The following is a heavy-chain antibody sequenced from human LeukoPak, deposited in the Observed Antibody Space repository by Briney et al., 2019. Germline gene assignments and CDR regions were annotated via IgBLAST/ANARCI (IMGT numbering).Heavy chain of an antibody. CDR1: GFTFNNYA. Sequence: GGSLRLSCAASGFTFNNYAMSWVRQAPGKGLEWVSSISGAGASTYYADSVKGRFTISRDNAKNSLYLQMNSLRAEDTAVYYCARDLWDYVWGSYRYTPDFDYWGQGTLVTVSS. V-gene: IGHV3-23*01. CDR3: ARDLWDYVWGSYRYTPDFDY. J-gene: IGHJ4*02. CDR2: ISGAGAST. D-gene: IGHD3-16*02.